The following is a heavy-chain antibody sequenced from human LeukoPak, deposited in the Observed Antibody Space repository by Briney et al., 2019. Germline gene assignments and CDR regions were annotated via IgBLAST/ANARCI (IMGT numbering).Heavy chain of an antibody. J-gene: IGHJ4*02. V-gene: IGHV3-48*03. CDR1: GFTFSSYE. CDR2: ISSSGSTI. CDR3: ARTRDGYNFGPFDC. D-gene: IGHD5-24*01. Sequence: GGSLRLSCAASGFTFSSYEMNWVRQAPGKGLEWVSYISSSGSTIYYADSVKGRFTISRDNAKNSLYLQMNSLRAEDTAVYYCARTRDGYNFGPFDCWGQGTLVTVSS.